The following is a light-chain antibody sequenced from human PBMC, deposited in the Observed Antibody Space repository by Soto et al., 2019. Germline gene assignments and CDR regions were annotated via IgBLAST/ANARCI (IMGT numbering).Light chain of an antibody. J-gene: IGLJ2*01. V-gene: IGLV2-14*01. Sequence: QSALTQPASVSGSPGQSITISCTGTSSDVGAYNFVSWYQHHPGKAPKLMLYDVSDRPSGVSSRFSGSKSGNTASLTISGLQAEDDGDYYCTSYTSGRTVLFGGGTKVTVL. CDR2: DVS. CDR1: SSDVGAYNF. CDR3: TSYTSGRTVL.